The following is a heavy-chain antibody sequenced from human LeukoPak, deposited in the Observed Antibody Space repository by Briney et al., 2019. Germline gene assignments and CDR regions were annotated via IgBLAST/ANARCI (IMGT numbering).Heavy chain of an antibody. V-gene: IGHV3-23*01. J-gene: IGHJ4*02. CDR1: GFTINNFA. Sequence: PGGSLRLSCATSGFTINNFAMSWVRQAPGKGLEWVSSLSDTGTATYYTDSVKGRFTISRDNSKNTLYLQMNSLRAEDTAAYYCARGCSSTSCYGFDYWGQGTLVTVSS. CDR2: LSDTGTAT. CDR3: ARGCSSTSCYGFDY. D-gene: IGHD2-2*01.